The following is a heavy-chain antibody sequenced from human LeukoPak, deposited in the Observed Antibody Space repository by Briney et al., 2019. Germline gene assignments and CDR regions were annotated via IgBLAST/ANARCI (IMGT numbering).Heavy chain of an antibody. CDR2: ISGSGGST. Sequence: PGGSLRLSCAASGFTFSSYGMSWVRQAPGKGLEWVSAISGSGGSTYYADSVKGRFTISRDNSKNTLYLQMNSLRAEDTAVYYCAKDLRGYSSADKKHNWFDPWGQGTLVTVSS. CDR3: AKDLRGYSSADKKHNWFDP. CDR1: GFTFSSYG. V-gene: IGHV3-23*01. J-gene: IGHJ5*02. D-gene: IGHD6-25*01.